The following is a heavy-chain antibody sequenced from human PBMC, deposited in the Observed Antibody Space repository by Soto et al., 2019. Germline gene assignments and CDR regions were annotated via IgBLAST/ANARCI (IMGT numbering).Heavy chain of an antibody. V-gene: IGHV3-73*01. CDR2: IRSKANSYAT. CDR1: GFTFSGSA. Sequence: PGGSLRLSGAASGFTFSGSAMHWVRQASGKGLEWVGRIRSKANSYATAYAASVKGRFTISRDDSKNTAYLQMNSLKTEDTAVYYCTRLGYYDILTGYYQGDYWGQGTLVTVSS. D-gene: IGHD3-9*01. CDR3: TRLGYYDILTGYYQGDY. J-gene: IGHJ4*02.